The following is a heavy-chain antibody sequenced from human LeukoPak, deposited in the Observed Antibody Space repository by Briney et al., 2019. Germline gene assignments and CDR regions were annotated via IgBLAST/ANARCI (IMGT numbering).Heavy chain of an antibody. V-gene: IGHV1-18*01. CDR3: ARDLDGIAVASFPADGMDV. J-gene: IGHJ6*02. Sequence: ASVKVSCKASGYTFTSYGISWVRQAPGQGLEWMGWISAYNGNTNYAQKLQGRVTMTTDTSTSTAYMELRSLRSDDTAVYYCARDLDGIAVASFPADGMDVWGQGTTVTVSS. CDR2: ISAYNGNT. CDR1: GYTFTSYG. D-gene: IGHD6-19*01.